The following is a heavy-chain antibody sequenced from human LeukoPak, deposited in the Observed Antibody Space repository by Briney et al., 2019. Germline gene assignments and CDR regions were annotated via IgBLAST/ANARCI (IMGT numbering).Heavy chain of an antibody. CDR2: MSGNGGNT. Sequence: GESLRLSWAASVYAFSSYPMSWVREAPWKGLEWVSAMSGNGGNTYYADSVKGRFTISRDNSKNTLYLQMNSLRAEDTAVYYCVRLNVIDYWGQGTLVTVSS. V-gene: IGHV3-23*01. CDR3: VRLNVIDY. CDR1: VYAFSSYP. J-gene: IGHJ4*02. D-gene: IGHD1-1*01.